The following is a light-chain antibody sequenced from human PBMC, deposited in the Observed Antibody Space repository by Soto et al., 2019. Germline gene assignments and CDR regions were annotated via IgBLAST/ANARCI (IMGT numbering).Light chain of an antibody. Sequence: QSVLTQPPSVSGTPGQRVTVSCSGSSSNIGSNTVSWYQQLPGTAPKLLIYNTNQRPSGVPDRFSGSKSGTSASLAIRGLQSEDEAEYYCAAWDDSMIGFYVFGAGTEVTVL. CDR2: NTN. CDR3: AAWDDSMIGFYV. CDR1: SSNIGSNT. J-gene: IGLJ1*01. V-gene: IGLV1-44*01.